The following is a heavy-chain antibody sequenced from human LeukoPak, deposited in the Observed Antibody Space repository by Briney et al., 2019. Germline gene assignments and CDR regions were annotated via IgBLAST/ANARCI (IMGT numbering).Heavy chain of an antibody. V-gene: IGHV3-30-3*01. CDR1: GFTFSSYA. CDR3: ARARVVVAARGRGSYFDY. CDR2: ISYDGSNK. Sequence: PGRSLRPSCAASGFTFSSYAMHWVRQAPGKGLEWVAVISYDGSNKYYADSVKGRFTISRDNSKNTLYLQMNSLRAEDTAVYYCARARVVVAARGRGSYFDYWGQGTLVTVSS. D-gene: IGHD2-15*01. J-gene: IGHJ4*02.